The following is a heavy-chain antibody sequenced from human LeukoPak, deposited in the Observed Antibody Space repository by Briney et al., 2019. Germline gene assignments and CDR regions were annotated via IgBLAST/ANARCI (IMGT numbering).Heavy chain of an antibody. CDR2: INSDGSST. Sequence: GGSLRLSCAASGFTFSSYWMHWVRQAPGKGLVWVSRINSDGSSTSYADSVKGRFTISRDNAKNTLYVQMNSLRAEDTAVYYCASGGHYDFWSGRFDYWGQGTLVTVSS. J-gene: IGHJ4*02. V-gene: IGHV3-74*01. CDR3: ASGGHYDFWSGRFDY. CDR1: GFTFSSYW. D-gene: IGHD3-3*01.